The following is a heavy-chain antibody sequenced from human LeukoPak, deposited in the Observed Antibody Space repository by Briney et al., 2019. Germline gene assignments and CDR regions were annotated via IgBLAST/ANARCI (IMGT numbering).Heavy chain of an antibody. J-gene: IGHJ3*02. CDR2: ISSSSSYI. Sequence: PGGSLRLSCAASGFTFSSYWMSWVRQAPGKGLEWVSSISSSSSYIYYADSVKGRFTISRDNAKNSLYLQMNSLRAEDTAVYYCARDDSGCSSTSCYISDAFDIWGQGTMVTVSS. CDR1: GFTFSSYW. CDR3: ARDDSGCSSTSCYISDAFDI. V-gene: IGHV3-21*01. D-gene: IGHD2-2*02.